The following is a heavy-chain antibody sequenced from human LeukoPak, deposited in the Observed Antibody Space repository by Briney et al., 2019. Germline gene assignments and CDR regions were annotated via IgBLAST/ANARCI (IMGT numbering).Heavy chain of an antibody. D-gene: IGHD1-7*01. Sequence: SETLSLTCTVSGGSISSSSYYWGWIRQPPGKGLEWIGEINHSGSTNYNPSLKSRVTISVDTSKNQFSLKLSSVTAADTAVYYCARMVELRSGPRLSRYYYYMDVWGKGTTVTVSS. J-gene: IGHJ6*03. V-gene: IGHV4-39*07. CDR3: ARMVELRSGPRLSRYYYYMDV. CDR1: GGSISSSSYY. CDR2: INHSGST.